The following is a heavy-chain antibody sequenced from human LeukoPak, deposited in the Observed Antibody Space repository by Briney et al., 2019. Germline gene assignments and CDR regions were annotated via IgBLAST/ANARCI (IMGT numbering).Heavy chain of an antibody. CDR2: ISSSSSTI. Sequence: GGSLRLSCAASGFTFSSYSMNWVRQAPGKGLEWVSYISSSSSTIYYADSVKGRFTISRDNAKNSLYLQMDSLRAEDTAVYYCARAPEDDYSKYVGDYWGQGTLVTASS. V-gene: IGHV3-48*01. D-gene: IGHD4-11*01. CDR1: GFTFSSYS. J-gene: IGHJ4*02. CDR3: ARAPEDDYSKYVGDY.